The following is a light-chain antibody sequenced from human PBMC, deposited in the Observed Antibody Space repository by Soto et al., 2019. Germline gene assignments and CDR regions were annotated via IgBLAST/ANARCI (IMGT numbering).Light chain of an antibody. CDR2: EVN. J-gene: IGLJ1*01. CDR1: SSDVGGSNY. CDR3: SSYAGSNPYV. Sequence: QSALTQPPSASGSPGQSVTISCTGTSSDVGGSNYVSWYQQHPGKAPKLLIYEVNKRPSGVPDRFSGAKSGNTASLTVSGLQADDEAEYHCSSYAGSNPYVFGTGTKVTVL. V-gene: IGLV2-8*01.